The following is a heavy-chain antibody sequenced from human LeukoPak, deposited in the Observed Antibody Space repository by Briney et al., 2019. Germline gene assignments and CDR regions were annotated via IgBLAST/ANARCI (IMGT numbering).Heavy chain of an antibody. Sequence: GGSLRLSCAASGFTFSDYYMSWIRQAPWKGLEWVSDISSSGSTIYYADSVKGRFTISRDNAKNSLYLQMNSLRAEDTAVYYCARDEGQYSSSWTNYFDYWGQGTLVTVSS. J-gene: IGHJ4*02. V-gene: IGHV3-11*04. CDR3: ARDEGQYSSSWTNYFDY. CDR2: ISSSGSTI. D-gene: IGHD6-13*01. CDR1: GFTFSDYY.